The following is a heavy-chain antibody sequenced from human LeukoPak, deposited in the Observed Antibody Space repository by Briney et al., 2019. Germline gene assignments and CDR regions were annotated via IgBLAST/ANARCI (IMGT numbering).Heavy chain of an antibody. Sequence: GGSLRLSCAASGFTFSSYWMSWVRHIPGKGLEWLANIKEDGSDQYYVDSVKGRFTISRDNAKNSLYLQMNSLRAEDTAVYYCAKDRDYMDVWGKGTTVTISS. CDR2: IKEDGSDQ. CDR3: AKDRDYMDV. V-gene: IGHV3-7*01. J-gene: IGHJ6*03. CDR1: GFTFSSYW.